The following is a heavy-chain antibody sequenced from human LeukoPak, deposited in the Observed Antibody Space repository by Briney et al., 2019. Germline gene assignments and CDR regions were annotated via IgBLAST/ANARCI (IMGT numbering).Heavy chain of an antibody. CDR1: GGSFSGYY. V-gene: IGHV4-34*01. CDR2: INHSGST. CDR3: ASGRAPNIAAAGLGY. J-gene: IGHJ4*02. D-gene: IGHD6-13*01. Sequence: KPSETLSLTCAVYGGSFSGYYWSWIRQPPGKVLEWIGEINHSGSTNYNPSLKSRLTISVATSKNQFSLKLSSVTAADTAVYYCASGRAPNIAAAGLGYWGQGTLVTVSS.